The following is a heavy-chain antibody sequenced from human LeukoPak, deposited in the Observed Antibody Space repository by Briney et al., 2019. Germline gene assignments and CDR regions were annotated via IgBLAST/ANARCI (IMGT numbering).Heavy chain of an antibody. CDR3: ARGRIVVVTAICYFDY. V-gene: IGHV3-23*01. CDR2: ISGSGGST. J-gene: IGHJ4*02. Sequence: PGGSLRLSCAASGFTFSSYAMSWVRLAPGKGLEWVSAISGSGGSTYYADSAKGRFTISRDNSKNTLYLQMNSLRAEDTAVYYCARGRIVVVTAICYFDYWGQGTLVTVSS. D-gene: IGHD2-21*02. CDR1: GFTFSSYA.